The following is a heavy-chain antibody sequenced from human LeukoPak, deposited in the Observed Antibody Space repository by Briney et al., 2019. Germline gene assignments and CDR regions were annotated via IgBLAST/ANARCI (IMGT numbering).Heavy chain of an antibody. CDR2: IIPIFGTA. CDR3: ARLNSTSWYNWFDP. Sequence: ASVKVSCMASGGTFSSYAISWVRQAPGQGLEWMGGIIPIFGTANYAQKFQGRVTITADKSTSTAYMELSSLRSEDTAVYYCARLNSTSWYNWFDPWGQGTLVTVSS. D-gene: IGHD2-2*01. J-gene: IGHJ5*02. CDR1: GGTFSSYA. V-gene: IGHV1-69*06.